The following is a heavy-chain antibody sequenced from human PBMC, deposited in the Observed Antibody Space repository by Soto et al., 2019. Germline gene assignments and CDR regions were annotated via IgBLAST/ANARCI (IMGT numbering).Heavy chain of an antibody. D-gene: IGHD3-22*01. J-gene: IGHJ5*02. V-gene: IGHV4-31*03. CDR3: ARGPHSSGYRNHGFDP. CDR1: GGSISSGGYY. CDR2: IYYSGST. Sequence: QVQLQESGPGLVKPSQTLSLTCTVSGGSISSGGYYWSWIRQHPGKGLAWIGYIYYSGSTYYNPSLKSRVTISVETSKNQFSLKLRSVPAADTAVYYCARGPHSSGYRNHGFDPWGQGTLVTVSS.